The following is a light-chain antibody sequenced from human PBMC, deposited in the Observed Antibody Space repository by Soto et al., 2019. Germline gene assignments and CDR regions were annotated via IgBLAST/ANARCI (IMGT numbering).Light chain of an antibody. V-gene: IGKV3-20*01. CDR1: QSVSSSY. J-gene: IGKJ1*01. CDR3: QQYGSSSCT. CDR2: GAS. Sequence: EIVLTQSPGTLSLSPGERATLSCRASQSVSSSYLAWYQQKPGQAPRLLIYGASSRATGIPDRFSESRSGTDFTLTISRLETEDFAVYYCQQYGSSSCTVGQGTKVEI.